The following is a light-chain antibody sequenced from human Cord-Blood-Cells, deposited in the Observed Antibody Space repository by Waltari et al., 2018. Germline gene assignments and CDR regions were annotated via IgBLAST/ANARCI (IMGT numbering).Light chain of an antibody. CDR1: QSVSSN. CDR3: QQYNNWPFT. Sequence: EIVTTPPQATLPVSPGERATLSCTARQSVSSNLAWYQQKPGQAPRLLIYGASTRATGIPARFSGSGSGTEFTLTISSLQSEDLAVYYCQQYNNWPFTFGPGTKVDIK. CDR2: GAS. J-gene: IGKJ3*01. V-gene: IGKV3-15*01.